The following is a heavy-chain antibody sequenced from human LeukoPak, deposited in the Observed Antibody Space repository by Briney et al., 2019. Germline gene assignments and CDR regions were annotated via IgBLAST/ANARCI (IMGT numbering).Heavy chain of an antibody. CDR2: ISAYNGNT. J-gene: IGHJ6*03. Sequence: ASVKVSCKASGYTFTSYGTSWVRQAPGQGLEWMGWISAYNGNTNYAQKLQGRVTMTTDTSTSTAYMELRSLRSDDTAVYYCARDGGPDCSSTSCYFLQFSPVYYYYYYMDVWGKGTTVTVSS. CDR1: GYTFTSYG. CDR3: ARDGGPDCSSTSCYFLQFSPVYYYYYYMDV. V-gene: IGHV1-18*01. D-gene: IGHD2-2*01.